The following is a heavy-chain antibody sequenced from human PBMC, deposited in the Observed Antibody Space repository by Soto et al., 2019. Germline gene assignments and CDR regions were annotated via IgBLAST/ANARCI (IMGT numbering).Heavy chain of an antibody. Sequence: PGGSLRLSCAASGFTFSSYAMSWVRQAPGKGLEWVSAISGSGGSTYYADSVKGRFTISRDNSKNTLYLQMNSLRAEDTAVYYCVNDRRDYCVSSDTTGYFHYCCQTTLVTVSS. CDR1: GFTFSSYA. V-gene: IGHV3-23*01. CDR2: ISGSGGST. CDR3: VNDRRDYCVSSDTTGYFHY. J-gene: IGHJ1*01. D-gene: IGHD3-22*01.